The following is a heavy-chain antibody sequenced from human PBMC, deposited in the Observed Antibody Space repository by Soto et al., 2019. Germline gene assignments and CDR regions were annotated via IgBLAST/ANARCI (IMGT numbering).Heavy chain of an antibody. CDR1: GFTFSSYA. J-gene: IGHJ4*02. CDR2: ISGSGVNT. D-gene: IGHD6-13*01. CDR3: ARPGVAAAPDDY. Sequence: EVQLLESGGGLVQPGGSLRLSCAASGFTFSSYAMSWVRQAPGKGLEWVSTISGSGVNTYYADSVKGRFTISRDNSKSTLYLQMNSLRAEDTAMYYCARPGVAAAPDDYWGQGTLVTVSS. V-gene: IGHV3-23*01.